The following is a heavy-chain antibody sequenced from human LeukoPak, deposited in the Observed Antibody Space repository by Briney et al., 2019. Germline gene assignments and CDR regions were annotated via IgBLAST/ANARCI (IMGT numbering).Heavy chain of an antibody. D-gene: IGHD4-11*01. CDR2: INHTGST. Sequence: PSETLSLTCAGYGGSFSGYYWSWIRQPPGKGLEWIGEINHTGSTTYHPSLKSRVTISVDTSKNQFSLKLSSVTAADTAVYYCARGTYSNYAYWYFDLWGRGTLVTVSS. V-gene: IGHV4-34*01. J-gene: IGHJ2*01. CDR1: GGSFSGYY. CDR3: ARGTYSNYAYWYFDL.